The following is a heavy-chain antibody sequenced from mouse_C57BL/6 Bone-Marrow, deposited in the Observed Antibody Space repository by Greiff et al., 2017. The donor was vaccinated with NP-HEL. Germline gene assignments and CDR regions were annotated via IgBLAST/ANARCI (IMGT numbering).Heavy chain of an antibody. Sequence: QVHVKQSGPGLVQPSQSLSITCTVSGFSLTSYGVHWVRQSPGKGLEWLGVIWSGGSTDYNAAFISRLSISKDNSKSQVFFKMNSLQADDTAIYYCARNTAHGNSFFYAMDYWGQGTSVTVSS. CDR2: IWSGGST. CDR3: ARNTAHGNSFFYAMDY. V-gene: IGHV2-2*01. J-gene: IGHJ4*01. D-gene: IGHD2-1*01. CDR1: GFSLTSYG.